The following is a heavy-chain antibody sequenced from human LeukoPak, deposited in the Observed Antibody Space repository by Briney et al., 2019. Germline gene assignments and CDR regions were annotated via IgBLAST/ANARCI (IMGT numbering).Heavy chain of an antibody. CDR3: ARDLPNVWGSYRSNWFDP. V-gene: IGHV1-8*01. J-gene: IGHJ5*02. D-gene: IGHD3-16*02. CDR1: GYTFTSYD. CDR2: MNPNSGNT. Sequence: ASVKVSCKASGYTFTSYDINWVRQATGQGLEWMGWMNPNSGNTGYAQKFQGRVTITRDTSASTAYMELSSLRSEDTAVYYCARDLPNVWGSYRSNWFDPWGQGTLVTVSS.